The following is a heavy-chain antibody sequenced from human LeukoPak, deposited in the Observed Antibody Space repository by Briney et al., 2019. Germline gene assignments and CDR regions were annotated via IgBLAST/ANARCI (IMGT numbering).Heavy chain of an antibody. CDR3: AKDSDYDFWSGYAPPFFDY. D-gene: IGHD3-3*01. V-gene: IGHV3-30*18. J-gene: IGHJ4*02. Sequence: PGGSLRLSCAASGFTFSSYGMHWVRQAPGKGLEWVAVISYDGSNKYYADSVKGRFTISRDNSKNTLYLQMNSLRAEDTAVYYCAKDSDYDFWSGYAPPFFDYWGQGTLVTVSS. CDR2: ISYDGSNK. CDR1: GFTFSSYG.